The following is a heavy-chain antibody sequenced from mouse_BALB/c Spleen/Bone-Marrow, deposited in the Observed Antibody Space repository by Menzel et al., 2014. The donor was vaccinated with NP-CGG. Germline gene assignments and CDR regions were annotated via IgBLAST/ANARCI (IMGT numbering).Heavy chain of an antibody. V-gene: IGHV1S81*02. CDR1: GYTFTSFY. CDR2: INPSNGGT. D-gene: IGHD6-1*01. CDR3: TRRSLHSDDYALDY. Sequence: QVQLKESGAELVKPGASVKLSCKASGYTFTSFYMYWVKQRPGQGLEWIGDINPSNGGTNFNEKFRKKATLTVDTSSSTAYMEFSSLTSEDSAVYYCTRRSLHSDDYALDYWRQGNAATV. J-gene: IGHJ4*01.